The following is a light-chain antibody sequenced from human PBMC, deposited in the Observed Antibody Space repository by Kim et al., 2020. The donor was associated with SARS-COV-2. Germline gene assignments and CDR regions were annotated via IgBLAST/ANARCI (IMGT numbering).Light chain of an antibody. V-gene: IGKV3-20*01. CDR2: GAS. Sequence: EIVLTQSPGTVSLSPGERVTLSCRASQSVSSTYLAWYQQKPGQAPRLLIYGASSRATGVPDTFSGSASGTDFTLTISRLEPEDFAVYFCQQYGNYPWTFGQGTKVDIK. J-gene: IGKJ1*01. CDR1: QSVSSTY. CDR3: QQYGNYPWT.